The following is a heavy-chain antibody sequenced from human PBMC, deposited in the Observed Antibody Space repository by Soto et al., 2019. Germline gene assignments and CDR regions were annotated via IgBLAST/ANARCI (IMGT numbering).Heavy chain of an antibody. Sequence: GGSLRLSCAASGFTFSSYAMSWVRQAPGKGLEWVSAISGSGGSTYYTDSVKGRFTISRDNSKNTLYLQMNSLRAEDTAVYYCAKDGATVATFVHYYYGMDVWGQGTTVTVSS. CDR1: GFTFSSYA. CDR3: AKDGATVATFVHYYYGMDV. J-gene: IGHJ6*02. V-gene: IGHV3-23*01. D-gene: IGHD4-4*01. CDR2: ISGSGGST.